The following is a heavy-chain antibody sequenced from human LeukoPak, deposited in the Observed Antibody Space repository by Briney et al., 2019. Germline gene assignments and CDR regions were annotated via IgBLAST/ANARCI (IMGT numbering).Heavy chain of an antibody. D-gene: IGHD1-26*01. CDR1: GGTFNSYA. Sequence: ASVKVSCKASGGTFNSYAISWVRQAPGQGLEWMGGIIPIFGTTNYARKFRGRVTLTADKSTRTAYMELSSLRSEDTAVYYCARGSASLMYYSGSYCDHWGQGTLVTVSS. CDR3: ARGSASLMYYSGSYCDH. J-gene: IGHJ4*02. CDR2: IIPIFGTT. V-gene: IGHV1-69*06.